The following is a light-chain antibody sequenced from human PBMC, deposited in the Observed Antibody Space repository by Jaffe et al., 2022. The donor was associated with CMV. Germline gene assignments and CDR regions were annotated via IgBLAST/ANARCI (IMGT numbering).Light chain of an antibody. CDR2: YDT. V-gene: IGLV3-21*04. CDR1: NIGSKS. Sequence: SYVLTQPPSVSVAPGKTARITCGGNNIGSKSVHWYQQKPGQAPVLVIYYDTDRPSGIPERFSGSNSGNTATLTISRVEAGDEADYCCQVWDTSSDPLVVFGGGTKLTVL. CDR3: QVWDTSSDPLVV. J-gene: IGLJ2*01.